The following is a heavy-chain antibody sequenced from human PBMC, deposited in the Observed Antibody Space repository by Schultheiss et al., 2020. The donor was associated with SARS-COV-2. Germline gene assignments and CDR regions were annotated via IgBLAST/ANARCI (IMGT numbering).Heavy chain of an antibody. Sequence: GGSLRLSCAASGFTFGGYAMSWVRQAPGKGLEWVAVIWYDGSNKYYADSVKGRFTISRDNSKNTLYLQMDSLRADDTAVYFCAKWGYSSGYYTYYYGLDVWGQGTTVTVSS. V-gene: IGHV3-30*02. CDR2: IWYDGSNK. J-gene: IGHJ6*02. CDR3: AKWGYSSGYYTYYYGLDV. D-gene: IGHD3-22*01. CDR1: GFTFGGYA.